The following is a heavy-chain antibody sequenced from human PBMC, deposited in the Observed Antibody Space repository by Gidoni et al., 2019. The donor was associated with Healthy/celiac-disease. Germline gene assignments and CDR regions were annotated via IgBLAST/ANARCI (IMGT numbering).Heavy chain of an antibody. D-gene: IGHD7-27*01. V-gene: IGHV3-30*18. Sequence: QVQLVESGGGVVQPGRSLRLSCAASGFPFSSYGMHWVRQAPGKGLEWVAVISYDGSNKYYADSVKGRFTISRDNSKNTLYLQMNSLRAEDTAVYYCAKGPNWGDSPPYWFDPWGQGTLVTVSS. CDR2: ISYDGSNK. CDR3: AKGPNWGDSPPYWFDP. CDR1: GFPFSSYG. J-gene: IGHJ5*02.